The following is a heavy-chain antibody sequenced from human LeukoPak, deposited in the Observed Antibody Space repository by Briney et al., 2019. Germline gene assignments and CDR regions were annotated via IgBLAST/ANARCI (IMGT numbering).Heavy chain of an antibody. CDR3: TTDDAPRGGWSFDY. D-gene: IGHD6-19*01. J-gene: IGHJ4*02. V-gene: IGHV3-15*01. Sequence: GGSLRLSCAASGFTFSNAWMSWVRQAPGKGLEWVGHIKSKTAGGTTDYAAPVKGRFTISRDDSKNTLYLQMNSLKTEDTAVYYCTTDDAPRGGWSFDYWGQGTLVTVSS. CDR1: GFTFSNAW. CDR2: IKSKTAGGTT.